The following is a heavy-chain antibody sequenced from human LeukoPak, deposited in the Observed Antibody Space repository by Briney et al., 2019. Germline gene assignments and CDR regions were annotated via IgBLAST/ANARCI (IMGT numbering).Heavy chain of an antibody. CDR1: GYSISSGYY. CDR2: IYHSGST. CDR3: ARDNQQRYYMDV. V-gene: IGHV4-38-2*02. D-gene: IGHD6-13*01. J-gene: IGHJ6*03. Sequence: SETLSLTCTVSGYSISSGYYWGWIRQPPGKGLEWIGSIYHSGSTYYNPSLKSRVTISIDTSKNQFSLKLSSVTAADTAVYYCARDNQQRYYMDVWGKGTTVTVSS.